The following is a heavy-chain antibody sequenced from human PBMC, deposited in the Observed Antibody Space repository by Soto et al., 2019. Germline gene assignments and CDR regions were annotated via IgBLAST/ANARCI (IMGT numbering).Heavy chain of an antibody. CDR3: ARDRGSYALDY. CDR1: GGTFSSYA. V-gene: IGHV1-18*01. J-gene: IGHJ4*02. D-gene: IGHD1-26*01. Sequence: ASVKVSCKASGGTFSSYAISWVRQAPGQGLEWMRWISANNGNTNYAQKLQGRVTMTTDTSTSTAYMELRSLRSDDTAVYYCARDRGSYALDYWGQGTLVTVSS. CDR2: ISANNGNT.